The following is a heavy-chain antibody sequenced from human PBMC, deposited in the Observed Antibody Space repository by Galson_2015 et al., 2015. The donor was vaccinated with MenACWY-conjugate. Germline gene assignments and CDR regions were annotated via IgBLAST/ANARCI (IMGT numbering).Heavy chain of an antibody. CDR2: INPGGSST. CDR3: ARAYRALDY. V-gene: IGHV3-74*01. CDR1: GFIFNTYW. J-gene: IGHJ4*02. Sequence: SLRLSCAASGFIFNTYWMHWVRQAPGKGLVWVSRINPGGSSTTYADSVKDRFTISRDNAKNTLYLQMNSLRAEDTAVYYCARAYRALDYWGQGTLVTVSS. D-gene: IGHD1-26*01.